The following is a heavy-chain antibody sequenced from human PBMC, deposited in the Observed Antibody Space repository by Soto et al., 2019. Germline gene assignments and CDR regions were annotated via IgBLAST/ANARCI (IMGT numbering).Heavy chain of an antibody. V-gene: IGHV1-69*01. J-gene: IGHJ4*02. CDR2: IIPIFGTA. Sequence: QVQLVQSGAEVKKPGSSVKVSCKASGGTFSSYAISWVRQAPGQGLEWMGGIIPIFGTANYAQKFQGRVTLPADESTRTAYMELSSLRSEDTAVYYCARARVTVVSQLLAPRYWGQGPLVTVSS. CDR1: GGTFSSYA. CDR3: ARARVTVVSQLLAPRY. D-gene: IGHD2-2*01.